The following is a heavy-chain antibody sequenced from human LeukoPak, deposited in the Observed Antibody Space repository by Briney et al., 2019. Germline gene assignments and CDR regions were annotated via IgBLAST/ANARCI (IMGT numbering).Heavy chain of an antibody. CDR2: ISPTGAST. Sequence: AGGSLRLSCAASTFTFSRYAMAWVRQAPGKGLEWVSAISPTGASTYYADSVKGRFTISRDNSKNTLSLEMNSLRAEDTAVYYCVKVMYLYRSGNYYGLDPWGQGTLVTVSS. V-gene: IGHV3-23*01. CDR1: TFTFSRYA. CDR3: VKVMYLYRSGNYYGLDP. J-gene: IGHJ5*02. D-gene: IGHD3-10*01.